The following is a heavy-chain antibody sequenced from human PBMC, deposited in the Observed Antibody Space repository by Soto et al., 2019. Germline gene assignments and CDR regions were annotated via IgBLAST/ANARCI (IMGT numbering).Heavy chain of an antibody. V-gene: IGHV3-21*01. CDR3: ARVAQGDYYYYGMDV. Sequence: PGGSLRLSCAASGFTFSSYSMNWVRQAPGKGLEWVSSISSSSSYIYYADSVKGRFTISRDNAKNSLYLQMNSLRAEGTAVYYCARVAQGDYYYYGMDVWGQGTTVTVSS. D-gene: IGHD1-26*01. J-gene: IGHJ6*02. CDR1: GFTFSSYS. CDR2: ISSSSSYI.